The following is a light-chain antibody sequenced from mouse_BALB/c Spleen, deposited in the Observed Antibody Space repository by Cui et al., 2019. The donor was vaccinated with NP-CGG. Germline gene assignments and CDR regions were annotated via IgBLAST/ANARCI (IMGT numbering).Light chain of an antibody. Sequence: QPFLPQKSALTTSPGETVTLTCRSSTGAITTSNYANWVQEKPDHLFTGLIGGTNNRAPGVPARFSGSLIGDRAALTITGAQTEDEAIYFCALWYSNHWVFGGGTKLTVL. CDR1: TGAITTSNY. CDR3: ALWYSNHWV. V-gene: IGLV1*01. J-gene: IGLJ1*01. CDR2: GTN.